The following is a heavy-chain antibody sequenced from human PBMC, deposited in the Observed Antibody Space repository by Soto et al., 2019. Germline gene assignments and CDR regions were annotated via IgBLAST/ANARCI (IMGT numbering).Heavy chain of an antibody. CDR1: GFTFSRSS. CDR3: ATGSSWYPFDS. J-gene: IGHJ4*02. Sequence: VGSLRLSCVASGFTFSRSSMNWVRQTPGKGLEWVASISSNGDYIYYAASMEGRFTISRDNENNSLFLQINSLRLEDTAVYFCATGSSWYPFDSWGQGSPVTVSS. CDR2: ISSNGDYI. V-gene: IGHV3-21*01. D-gene: IGHD6-13*01.